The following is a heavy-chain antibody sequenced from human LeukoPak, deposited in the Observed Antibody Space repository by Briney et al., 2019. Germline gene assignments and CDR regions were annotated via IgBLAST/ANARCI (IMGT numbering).Heavy chain of an antibody. CDR2: IIPIFGTA. D-gene: IGHD6-13*01. Sequence: SVKVSCKASGGTFSSYAISWVRQAPGQGLEWMGGIIPIFGTANYAQKFQGRVTITTDESTSTAYMELSRLRSDDTAVYYCARDLFSDGYSSSWDYWGQGTLVTVSS. V-gene: IGHV1-69*05. J-gene: IGHJ4*02. CDR1: GGTFSSYA. CDR3: ARDLFSDGYSSSWDY.